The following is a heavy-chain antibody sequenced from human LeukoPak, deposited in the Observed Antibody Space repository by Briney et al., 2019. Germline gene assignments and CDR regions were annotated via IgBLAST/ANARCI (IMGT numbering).Heavy chain of an antibody. D-gene: IGHD2-2*01. CDR2: INPNSGGT. CDR3: ARSFRASSDFDY. V-gene: IGHV1-2*02. CDR1: GYAFSAYY. J-gene: IGHJ4*02. Sequence: GASVKVSCKASGYAFSAYYMHWVRQAPGQGLEWMGWINPNSGGTNYAQKFQGRVTMTRATSISTAYMELSRLKSDDTAVYYCARSFRASSDFDYWGQGTLVTVSS.